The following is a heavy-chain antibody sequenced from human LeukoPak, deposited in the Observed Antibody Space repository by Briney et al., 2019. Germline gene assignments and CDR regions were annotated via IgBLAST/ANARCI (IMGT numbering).Heavy chain of an antibody. CDR3: ARSYWGLDYHYYYGMDV. Sequence: SETLSLTCIVSGGSISSYYWSWIRQPAGKGLEWIGRIYTSGSTNYNPSLKSRVTMSVDTSKNQFSLKLSSVTAADTAVYYCARSYWGLDYHYYYGMDVWGQGTTVTVSS. CDR1: GGSISSYY. D-gene: IGHD3-16*01. V-gene: IGHV4-4*07. CDR2: IYTSGST. J-gene: IGHJ6*02.